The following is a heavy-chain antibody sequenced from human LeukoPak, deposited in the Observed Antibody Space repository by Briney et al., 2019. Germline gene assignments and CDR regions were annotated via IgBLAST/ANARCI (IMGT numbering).Heavy chain of an antibody. CDR1: GGSISSSSYY. D-gene: IGHD5-12*01. CDR3: ARGGYSGYDYAFDY. CDR2: IYYSGST. J-gene: IGHJ4*02. V-gene: IGHV4-39*01. Sequence: SETLSLTCTVSGGSISSSSYYWGWIRQPPGEGLEWIGTIYYSGSTYYNPSLKSRVTISVDTSKNQFSLKLSSVTAADTAVYYCARGGYSGYDYAFDYWGQGTLVTVSS.